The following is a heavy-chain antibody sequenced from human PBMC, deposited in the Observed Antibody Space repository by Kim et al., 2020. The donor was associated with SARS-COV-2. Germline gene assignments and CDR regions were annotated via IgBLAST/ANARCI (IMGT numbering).Heavy chain of an antibody. CDR1: GFTFSSYA. Sequence: GGSLRLSCAASGFTFSSYAMHWVRQAPGKGLEWVAVISYDGSNKYYADSVKGRFTISRDNSKNTLYLQMNSLRAEDTAVYYCASSPWLLLNAFDIWGQGTMVTVSS. J-gene: IGHJ3*02. D-gene: IGHD2-15*01. CDR3: ASSPWLLLNAFDI. CDR2: ISYDGSNK. V-gene: IGHV3-30-3*01.